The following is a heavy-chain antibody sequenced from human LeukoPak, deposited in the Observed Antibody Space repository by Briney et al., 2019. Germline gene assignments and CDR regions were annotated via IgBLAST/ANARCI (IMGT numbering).Heavy chain of an antibody. Sequence: SVKVSCKASGGTFSSYAISWVRQAPGQGLEWMEGIIPIFGTANYAQKFQGRVTITADESTSTAYMELSSLRSEDTAVYYCARTSYCGGDCLDYWGQGTLVTVSS. V-gene: IGHV1-69*13. CDR2: IIPIFGTA. CDR1: GGTFSSYA. D-gene: IGHD2-21*02. J-gene: IGHJ4*02. CDR3: ARTSYCGGDCLDY.